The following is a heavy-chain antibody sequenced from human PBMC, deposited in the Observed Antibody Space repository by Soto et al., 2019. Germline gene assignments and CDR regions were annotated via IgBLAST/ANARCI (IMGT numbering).Heavy chain of an antibody. V-gene: IGHV1-8*01. CDR3: ARGVSAGVDH. CDR2: MQPSTGRT. J-gene: IGHJ4*02. D-gene: IGHD1-26*01. CDR1: GYSFTSLD. Sequence: GASVKVSCKASGYSFTSLDINWVRQTAGQGLEWMGWMQPSTGRTGYAQKFQGRVTMTRDTSINTAYMELTTLTSDDTAFYYCARGVSAGVDHGGQVTLVTVSS.